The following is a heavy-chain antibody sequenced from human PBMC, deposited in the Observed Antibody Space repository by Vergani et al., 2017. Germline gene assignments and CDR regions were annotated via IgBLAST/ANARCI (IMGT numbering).Heavy chain of an antibody. Sequence: VQLLESGGGLVQPGGSLRLSCAASGFTFSSSAMSWIRQPPGTGLEWIGYIYYSGSTYYNPSLKSRVTISVDTSKNQFSLRLNSLTAADTAVYYCARRSGIVYDIFSGTQYFFDFWGQGTLVTVSS. CDR2: IYYSGST. V-gene: IGHV4-59*12. CDR3: ARRSGIVYDIFSGTQYFFDF. CDR1: GFTFSSSA. D-gene: IGHD3-9*01. J-gene: IGHJ4*02.